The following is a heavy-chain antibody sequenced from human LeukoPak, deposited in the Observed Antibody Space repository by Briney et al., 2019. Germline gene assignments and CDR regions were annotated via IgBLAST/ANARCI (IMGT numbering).Heavy chain of an antibody. CDR1: GFTFSSYE. CDR2: ISSSGSTI. CDR3: AREYLEMATIVYRNYYYYGMDV. Sequence: PGGSLRLSCAASGFTFSSYEMNWVRQAPGKGLEWVSYISSSGSTIYYADSVKGRFTISRDNAKNSLYLQMNSLRAEDTAVYYCAREYLEMATIVYRNYYYYGMDVWGQGTTVTVSS. D-gene: IGHD5-24*01. V-gene: IGHV3-48*03. J-gene: IGHJ6*02.